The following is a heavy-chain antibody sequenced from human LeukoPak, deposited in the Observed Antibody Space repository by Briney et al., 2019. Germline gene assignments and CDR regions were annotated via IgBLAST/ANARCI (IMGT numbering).Heavy chain of an antibody. D-gene: IGHD3-9*01. CDR2: ISYDGSNK. Sequence: GRSLRLPCAASGFTFSRYAMHWVRQAPGKGLEWVAVISYDGSNKYYADSVKGRFTISRDNSKNTLYLQMNSLRAEDTAVYYCAGDRTTKTGYKSYFDYWGQGTLVTVSS. J-gene: IGHJ4*02. V-gene: IGHV3-30-3*01. CDR3: AGDRTTKTGYKSYFDY. CDR1: GFTFSRYA.